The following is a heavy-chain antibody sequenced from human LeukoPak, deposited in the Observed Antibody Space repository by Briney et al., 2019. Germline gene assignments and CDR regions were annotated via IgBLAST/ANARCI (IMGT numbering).Heavy chain of an antibody. D-gene: IGHD3-9*01. Sequence: PSETLSLTCTVSGGSISSSSYYWGWIRQPPGKGLEWIGSIYYSGSTYYNPSLKSRVTISVDTSKNQFSLKLSSVTAADTAVYYCARVPKPQTYYDILRPVTYYFDYWGQGTLVTVSS. V-gene: IGHV4-39*01. CDR1: GGSISSSSYY. J-gene: IGHJ4*02. CDR3: ARVPKPQTYYDILRPVTYYFDY. CDR2: IYYSGST.